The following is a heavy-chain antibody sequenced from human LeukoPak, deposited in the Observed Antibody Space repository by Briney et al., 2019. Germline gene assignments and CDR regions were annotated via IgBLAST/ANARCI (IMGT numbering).Heavy chain of an antibody. J-gene: IGHJ6*02. D-gene: IGHD2-2*01. Sequence: PSETLSLTCTVSGDSIGSYFWSWIRQSPGKGLEWIGHIYHSGSTNYNPSLKSRVTISVDTSKNQFSLKLTSVTSADTAVYCCARDGPAYTSRWYDYYYGLDVWGQGTTVTVSS. CDR1: GDSIGSYF. V-gene: IGHV4-59*01. CDR2: IYHSGST. CDR3: ARDGPAYTSRWYDYYYGLDV.